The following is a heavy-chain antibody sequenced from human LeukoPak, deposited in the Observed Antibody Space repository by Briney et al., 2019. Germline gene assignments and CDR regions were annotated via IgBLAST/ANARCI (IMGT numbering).Heavy chain of an antibody. CDR2: MNPNSGNT. V-gene: IGHV1-8*01. Sequence: AASVMVSCKASGYTFTSYDINWVRQATGQGLEWMGWMNPNSGNTGYAQKFQGRVTMTRNTSISTAYMELSSLRSEDTAVYYCATDQGRFGDPSFDYWGQGTLVTVSS. J-gene: IGHJ4*02. CDR3: ATDQGRFGDPSFDY. D-gene: IGHD3-10*01. CDR1: GYTFTSYD.